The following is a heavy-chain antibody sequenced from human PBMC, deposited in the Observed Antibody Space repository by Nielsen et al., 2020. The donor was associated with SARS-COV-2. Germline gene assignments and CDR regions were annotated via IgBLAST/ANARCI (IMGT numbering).Heavy chain of an antibody. V-gene: IGHV3-9*01. Sequence: SLKISCAASGFTFDDYAMHWVRQAPGKGLEWVSGISWNSGSIGYADSVKGRFTISRDNAKNSLYLQMNSLRAEDTALYYCAKLASYGSGSYYSPPLGGDAFDIWGQGTMVTVSS. D-gene: IGHD3-10*01. CDR2: ISWNSGSI. CDR3: AKLASYGSGSYYSPPLGGDAFDI. CDR1: GFTFDDYA. J-gene: IGHJ3*02.